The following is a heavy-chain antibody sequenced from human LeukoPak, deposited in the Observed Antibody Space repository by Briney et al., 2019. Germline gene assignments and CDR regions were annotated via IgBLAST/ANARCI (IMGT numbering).Heavy chain of an antibody. Sequence: ASVKVSCKASGYTFTGYYMHWVRQAPGQGLEWMGWINPNSGGTNYAQKFQGRVTMTRDTSISTAYMELSRLRSDDTAVYYCARSYYHDSSDQHFDYWGQGTLVTVSS. CDR3: ARSYYHDSSDQHFDY. J-gene: IGHJ4*02. CDR2: INPNSGGT. D-gene: IGHD3-22*01. V-gene: IGHV1-2*02. CDR1: GYTFTGYY.